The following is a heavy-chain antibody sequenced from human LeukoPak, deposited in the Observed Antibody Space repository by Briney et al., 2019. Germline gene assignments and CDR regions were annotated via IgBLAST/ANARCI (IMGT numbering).Heavy chain of an antibody. V-gene: IGHV1-2*02. J-gene: IGHJ4*02. CDR3: ARAVVVAATQTFDY. Sequence: ASVTVSCKASGYTFTGYYMHWVRQAPGQGLEWMGWINPNSGGTNYAQKFQGRVTMTRDTSISTAYMELSRLRSDDTAVYYCARAVVVAATQTFDYWGQGTLVTVSS. CDR1: GYTFTGYY. CDR2: INPNSGGT. D-gene: IGHD2-15*01.